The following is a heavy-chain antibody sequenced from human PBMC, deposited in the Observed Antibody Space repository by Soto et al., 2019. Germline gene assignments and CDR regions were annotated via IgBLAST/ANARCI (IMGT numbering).Heavy chain of an antibody. D-gene: IGHD6-13*01. J-gene: IGHJ4*02. Sequence: ASVKVSCKASGYTFTGYAMHWVRQAPGQRLEWMGWISTGNGNTKYSQKFQGRVTITRDTSASTTYMELSSLRSEDTAVYYCARDDGSTWLLDYWGQGTLVTVSS. V-gene: IGHV1-3*04. CDR2: ISTGNGNT. CDR3: ARDDGSTWLLDY. CDR1: GYTFTGYA.